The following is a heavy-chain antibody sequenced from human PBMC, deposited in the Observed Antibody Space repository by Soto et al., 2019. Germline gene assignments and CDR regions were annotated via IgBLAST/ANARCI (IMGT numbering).Heavy chain of an antibody. CDR3: ARIGGGGYYDCSGYLIFDY. Sequence: QVTLKESGPVLVKPTETLTLTCTVSGFSLSNARMGVSWIRQPPGKALEWLAHIFSNDEKSYSTSLKSRFTIPMATFRSQVVLIKANGDPVEPATYYGARIGGGGYYDCSGYLIFDYWGQGTLVTVSS. CDR1: GFSLSNARMG. D-gene: IGHD3-22*01. V-gene: IGHV2-26*01. J-gene: IGHJ4*02. CDR2: IFSNDEK.